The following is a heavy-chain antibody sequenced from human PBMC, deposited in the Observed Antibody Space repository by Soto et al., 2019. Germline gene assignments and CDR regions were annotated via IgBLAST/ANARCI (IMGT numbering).Heavy chain of an antibody. D-gene: IGHD2-15*01. CDR2: IIPIFGTA. CDR1: GGTFSSYA. V-gene: IGHV1-69*01. J-gene: IGHJ6*02. Sequence: QVQLVQSGAEVKKPGSSVKVSCKAPGGTFSSYAIGWVRQAPGQGLEWMGGIIPIFGTAKYAQKFQGRVTITADESTSTGYMELSSLRSEDTAVYYCARSQGGSSSLDIYYYYYYGMDVWGQGTTVTVSS. CDR3: ARSQGGSSSLDIYYYYYYGMDV.